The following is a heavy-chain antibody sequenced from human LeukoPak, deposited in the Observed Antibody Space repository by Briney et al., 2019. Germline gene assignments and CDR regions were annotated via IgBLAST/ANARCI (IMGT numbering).Heavy chain of an antibody. J-gene: IGHJ4*02. Sequence: GGSLRLSCAASGFTFSSYGIHWVRQAPGKGLEWVAVISYDGSNKYYADSVKGRFTISRDNSKNTLYLQMNSLRAEDTAVYYCAKDSEGYDYGYYFDYWGQGTLVTVSS. D-gene: IGHD4-17*01. V-gene: IGHV3-30*18. CDR3: AKDSEGYDYGYYFDY. CDR1: GFTFSSYG. CDR2: ISYDGSNK.